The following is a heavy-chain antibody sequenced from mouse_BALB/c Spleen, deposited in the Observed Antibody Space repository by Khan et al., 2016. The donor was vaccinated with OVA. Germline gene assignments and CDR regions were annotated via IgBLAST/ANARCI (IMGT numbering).Heavy chain of an antibody. D-gene: IGHD1-2*01. V-gene: IGHV3-2*02. J-gene: IGHJ2*01. CDR3: SRTARIKY. Sequence: EVQLQESGPGLVKPSQSLSLTCTVTGYSITSGYVWNWIRQFPGNKLEFMGYISYSGSTNYNPSLKSRTSITRDTSTHQFFLQLNSVTTEDTATYSCSRTARIKYWGQGTTLTVSS. CDR1: GYSITSGYV. CDR2: ISYSGST.